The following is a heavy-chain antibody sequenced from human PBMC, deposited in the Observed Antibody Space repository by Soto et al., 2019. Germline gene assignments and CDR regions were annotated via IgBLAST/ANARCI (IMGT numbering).Heavy chain of an antibody. CDR2: ISGSGGST. V-gene: IGHV3-23*01. J-gene: IGHJ6*02. D-gene: IGHD6-13*01. CDR1: GFTFSSYA. CDR3: AKDRVDLQQLVYYYGMDV. Sequence: GGSLRLSCAASGFTFSSYAMSWVRQAPGKGLEWVSAISGSGGSTYYADSVKGRFTISRDNSKNTLYLQMNSLRAEDTAVYYCAKDRVDLQQLVYYYGMDVWGQGTTVTVSS.